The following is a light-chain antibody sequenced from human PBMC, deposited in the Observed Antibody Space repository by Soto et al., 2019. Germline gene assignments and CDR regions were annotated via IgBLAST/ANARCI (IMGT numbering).Light chain of an antibody. J-gene: IGKJ5*01. CDR2: GAS. Sequence: EIVLTQSPGTLSLSPGERATLSCRASQSVSGSYLAWYQQKAGQAPRLLIYGASSRATGIPDRFSGSGSGTDFTLTISRLEPEDFAVYYCQQYDSPPITFGQGTRLEIK. CDR3: QQYDSPPIT. V-gene: IGKV3-20*01. CDR1: QSVSGSY.